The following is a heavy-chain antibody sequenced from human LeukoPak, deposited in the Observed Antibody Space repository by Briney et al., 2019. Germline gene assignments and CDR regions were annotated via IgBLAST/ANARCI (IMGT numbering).Heavy chain of an antibody. V-gene: IGHV3-9*01. CDR1: GFTFDDYA. CDR2: ISWNSISI. CDR3: AKDWFCSSTSCYYFDY. D-gene: IGHD2-2*01. J-gene: IGHJ4*02. Sequence: PGGSLRLSCAASGFTFDDYAMHWVRHAPGKGLEWVSHISWNSISIGYADSVKGRFTISRDNAKNSLYLQMDSLRAEDTAVYYCAKDWFCSSTSCYYFDYWGQGTLVTVSS.